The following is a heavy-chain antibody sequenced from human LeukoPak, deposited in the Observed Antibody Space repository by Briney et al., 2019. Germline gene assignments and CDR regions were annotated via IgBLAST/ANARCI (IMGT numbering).Heavy chain of an antibody. CDR2: INPNSCGT. J-gene: IGHJ4*02. CDR3: ARVYYYDSSGYYFGDYFDY. V-gene: IGHV1-2*06. Sequence: SVKVSCKASGYTFTGYYMHWVRQAPGQGLEWMGRINPNSCGTNYAQKFQGRVTMTRDTSISTAYMELSRLRSDDTAVYYCARVYYYDSSGYYFGDYFDYWGQGTLVTVSS. CDR1: GYTFTGYY. D-gene: IGHD3-22*01.